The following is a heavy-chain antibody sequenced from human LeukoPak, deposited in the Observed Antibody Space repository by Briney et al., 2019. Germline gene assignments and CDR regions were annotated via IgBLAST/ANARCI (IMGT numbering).Heavy chain of an antibody. CDR3: ARGSGVQVWSRLDY. J-gene: IGHJ4*02. V-gene: IGHV3-21*01. CDR2: ISSSGSYI. Sequence: PGGSLRLSCAASGFTFSTYSMNWARQAPGKGLEWVSSISSSGSYIYYADSVKGRFTVSRDTAKNFLYLQMDSLRAEDTAVYYCARGSGVQVWSRLDYWGQGTLVTVSS. CDR1: GFTFSTYS. D-gene: IGHD5-18*01.